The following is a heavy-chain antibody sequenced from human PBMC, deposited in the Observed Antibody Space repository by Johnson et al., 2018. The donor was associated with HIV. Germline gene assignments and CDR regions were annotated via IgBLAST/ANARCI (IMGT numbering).Heavy chain of an antibody. Sequence: VQLVESGGGLVQPGGSLRLSCAASGFTFSSYDMHWVRQATGKGLEWVSAIGTAGDTYYPGSVKGRFTISRENAKNSLYLQMNSLRAGDTAVYYCAKGKIGGGSYSAPDAFDMWGQGTMVTVAS. V-gene: IGHV3-13*01. CDR2: IGTAGDT. CDR3: AKGKIGGGSYSAPDAFDM. D-gene: IGHD1-26*01. J-gene: IGHJ3*02. CDR1: GFTFSSYD.